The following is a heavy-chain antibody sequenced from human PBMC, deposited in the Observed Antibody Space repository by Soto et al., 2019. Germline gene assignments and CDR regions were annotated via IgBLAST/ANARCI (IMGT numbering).Heavy chain of an antibody. Sequence: EVQLLESGGGLVQPGGSLRLSCAASGLTFRAFSMSWVRQPPGKGLEWVSGISGSGGSTYYADSVKGRFTISRDSSSNTLYLQMSSRGAEDADVYYCAKSRGDSWYLYYYDYWGQGTLVTVSS. V-gene: IGHV3-23*01. D-gene: IGHD5-12*01. CDR1: GLTFRAFS. J-gene: IGHJ4*02. CDR3: AKSRGDSWYLYYYDY. CDR2: ISGSGGST.